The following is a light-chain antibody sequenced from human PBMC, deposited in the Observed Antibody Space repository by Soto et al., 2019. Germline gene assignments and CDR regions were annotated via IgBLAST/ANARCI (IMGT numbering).Light chain of an antibody. J-gene: IGKJ4*01. Sequence: DIQMTQSPSTLSASVGDRATITCRASQSISTWLAWYQQKPGNAPRLLIYKASNLEDGVPSRFSGSGSGTEFTITISSLQPDDFATYYCQQYNTYPLTFGGGTTVEIK. V-gene: IGKV1-5*03. CDR1: QSISTW. CDR2: KAS. CDR3: QQYNTYPLT.